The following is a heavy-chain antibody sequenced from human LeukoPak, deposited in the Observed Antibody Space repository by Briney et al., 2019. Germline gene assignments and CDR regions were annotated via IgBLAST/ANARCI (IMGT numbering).Heavy chain of an antibody. CDR1: GFTFSSYA. CDR2: ISGRGGST. Sequence: PGGSLRLSCAASGFTFSSYAMSGVRQAPGKGLQLVSAISGRGGSTYYADSVKGRFTISRDNSKNTLYLQMNSLRAEDTAVYYCAKDRIAAAGYDYWGQGTLVTVSS. J-gene: IGHJ4*02. D-gene: IGHD6-13*01. CDR3: AKDRIAAAGYDY. V-gene: IGHV3-23*01.